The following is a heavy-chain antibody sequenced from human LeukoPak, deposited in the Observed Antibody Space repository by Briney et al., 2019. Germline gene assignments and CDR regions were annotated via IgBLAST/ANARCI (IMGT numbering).Heavy chain of an antibody. CDR1: GFTFSTYW. CDR3: GRGRYYAMDV. Sequence: QPGRSLRLSCAASGFTFSTYWMHWVRQAPGKGLVWVSRINSDGSTTSYADSVKGRFTISRDNAKNTLYLQMNSLRAEDTAVYYCGRGRYYAMDVWGQGTTVTVSS. J-gene: IGHJ6*02. V-gene: IGHV3-74*01. CDR2: INSDGSTT.